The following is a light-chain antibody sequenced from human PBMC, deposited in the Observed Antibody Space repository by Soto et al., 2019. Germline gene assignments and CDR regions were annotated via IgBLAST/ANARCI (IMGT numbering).Light chain of an antibody. J-gene: IGKJ1*01. Sequence: ELVLTQSPATLSLSPRARATLSCGASQSVSSNYLDWYKQKPGLAPRLVIYGASNRATGIPSRFCGSVSGTDFTNTISRPEPEHLAEYYCQQYCSSRTFGQGTKVESK. V-gene: IGKV3D-20*01. CDR2: GAS. CDR1: QSVSSNY. CDR3: QQYCSSRT.